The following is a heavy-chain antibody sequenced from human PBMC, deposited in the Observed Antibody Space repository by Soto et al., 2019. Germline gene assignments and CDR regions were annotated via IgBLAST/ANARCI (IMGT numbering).Heavy chain of an antibody. Sequence: ASVDVSCKASGYTFTNFGITWVRQAPGQGLEWMGWISPYNGNTNYAQKLQGRVTMTTDTSTSTAYMELRSLRSDDTAVYYCARGGVSGSSVRWSDPWGQGTLVTVSS. V-gene: IGHV1-18*01. CDR2: ISPYNGNT. CDR3: ARGGVSGSSVRWSDP. D-gene: IGHD1-26*01. J-gene: IGHJ5*02. CDR1: GYTFTNFG.